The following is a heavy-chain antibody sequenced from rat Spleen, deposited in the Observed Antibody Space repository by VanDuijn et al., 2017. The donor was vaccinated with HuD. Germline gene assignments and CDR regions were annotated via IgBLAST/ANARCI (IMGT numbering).Heavy chain of an antibody. CDR1: GFTFSNYG. V-gene: IGHV5-29*01. CDR2: ISFDGIST. Sequence: EVQLVESGGGLVQPGRSMQLSCAASGFTFSNYGMAWVRQAPKKGLEWVAYISFDGISTYYRDSVKGRLTISRDNAKSTLYLQMDSLRSEDTATYCCARSVFDYWGQGVMVTVSS. CDR3: ARSVFDY. J-gene: IGHJ2*01.